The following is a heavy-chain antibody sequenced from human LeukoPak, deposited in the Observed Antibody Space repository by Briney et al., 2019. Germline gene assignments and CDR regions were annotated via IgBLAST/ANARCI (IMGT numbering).Heavy chain of an antibody. D-gene: IGHD4-17*01. CDR3: ARDIGNGDYVYAFDI. CDR1: RFTFRSYS. V-gene: IGHV3-21*01. CDR2: ISSSSSYI. Sequence: VGALRLSCAASRFTFRSYSMNWVRQAPRKGLECGSSISSSSSYIYYADPVKGRFTISRDNPKNSLYLQMNSRRGEDTAVYYCARDIGNGDYVYAFDIWGQGTMVTVSS. J-gene: IGHJ3*02.